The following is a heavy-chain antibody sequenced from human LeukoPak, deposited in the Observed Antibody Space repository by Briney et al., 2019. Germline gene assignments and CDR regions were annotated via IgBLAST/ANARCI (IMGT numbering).Heavy chain of an antibody. J-gene: IGHJ5*02. CDR1: GYPFTGYY. CDR2: INPNSGGT. CDR3: ARENSSGWYFWFDP. D-gene: IGHD6-19*01. Sequence: SVKVSFKASGYPFTGYYMHWVRQAPGQGLEWMGWINPNSGGTNYAQKFQGRVTMTRDTSISTAYMELSRLRSDDTAVYYCARENSSGWYFWFDPWGQGTLVTVSS. V-gene: IGHV1-2*02.